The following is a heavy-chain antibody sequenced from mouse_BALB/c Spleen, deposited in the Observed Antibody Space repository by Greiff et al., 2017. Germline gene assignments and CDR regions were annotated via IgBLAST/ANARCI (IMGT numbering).Heavy chain of an antibody. CDR2: ISSGGSYT. V-gene: IGHV5-6-4*01. Sequence: EVQLQESGGGLVKPGGSLKLSCAASGFTFSSYTMSWVRQTPEKRLEWVATISSGGSYTYYPDSVKGRFTISRDNAKNTLYLQMSSLKSEDTAMFYCARDNGSSDYWGQGTTLTVSS. D-gene: IGHD1-3*01. J-gene: IGHJ2*01. CDR3: ARDNGSSDY. CDR1: GFTFSSYT.